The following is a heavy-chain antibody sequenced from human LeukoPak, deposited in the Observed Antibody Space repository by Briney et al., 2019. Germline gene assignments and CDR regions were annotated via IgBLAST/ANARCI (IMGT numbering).Heavy chain of an antibody. V-gene: IGHV3-23*01. Sequence: GGSLRLSCAASGFTYSSYAMSWVRQAPGKGLEWVSVISARGGTTYHADSVKGRFTISRDNSQNTLYLQLDSLRAEDTAVYYCAKDRDGGATTTAKGFDHWGQGTQVTVSS. CDR2: ISARGGTT. CDR1: GFTYSSYA. CDR3: AKDRDGGATTTAKGFDH. D-gene: IGHD1-26*01. J-gene: IGHJ4*02.